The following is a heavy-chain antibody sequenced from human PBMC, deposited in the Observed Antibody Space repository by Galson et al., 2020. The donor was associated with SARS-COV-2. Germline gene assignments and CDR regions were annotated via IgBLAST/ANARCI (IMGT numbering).Heavy chain of an antibody. CDR1: GFTFSSYA. CDR3: AKFGGAAAVYYFDD. D-gene: IGHD6-13*01. CDR2: ISGSGGST. V-gene: IGHV3-23*01. J-gene: IGHJ4*02. Sequence: GGSLRLSCAASGFTFSSYAMSWVRQAPGKGLEWVSAISGSGGSTYYAASVKGRFTISRDNSKNTLYLQMNSLSAEDTAVYYCAKFGGAAAVYYFDDWGQGTLVTVSS.